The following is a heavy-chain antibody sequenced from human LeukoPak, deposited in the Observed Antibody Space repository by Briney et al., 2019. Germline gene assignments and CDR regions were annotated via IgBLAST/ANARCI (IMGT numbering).Heavy chain of an antibody. CDR1: GYTFTGYY. D-gene: IGHD3-22*01. CDR3: ARDFLRYYYDSSAPFDY. CDR2: ISAYNGNT. Sequence: ASVKVSCKASGYTFTGYYMHWVRQAPGQGLEWMGWISAYNGNTNYAQKPQGRVTMTTDTSTSTAYMELRSLRSDDTAVYYCARDFLRYYYDSSAPFDYWGQGTLVTVSS. V-gene: IGHV1-18*04. J-gene: IGHJ4*02.